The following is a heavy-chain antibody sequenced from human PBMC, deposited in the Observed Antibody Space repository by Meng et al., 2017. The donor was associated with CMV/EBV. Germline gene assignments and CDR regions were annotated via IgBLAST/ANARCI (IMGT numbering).Heavy chain of an antibody. Sequence: GGSLRLSCAASGFTFSSYAMHWVRQAPGNGLEWVAVISYDGSNKYYADSVKGRFTISRDNSKNTLYLQMNSLRAEDTAVYYCARDRVTAAAGVGWFDPWGQGTLVTVSS. CDR3: ARDRVTAAAGVGWFDP. J-gene: IGHJ5*02. V-gene: IGHV3-30*04. CDR2: ISYDGSNK. CDR1: GFTFSSYA. D-gene: IGHD6-13*01.